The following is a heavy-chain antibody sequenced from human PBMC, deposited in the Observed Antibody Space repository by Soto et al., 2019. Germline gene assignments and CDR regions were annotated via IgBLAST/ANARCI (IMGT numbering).Heavy chain of an antibody. D-gene: IGHD3-22*01. CDR1: GVSITSLTYY. J-gene: IGHJ5*02. Sequence: PSETLSLTCIVSGVSITSLTYYWGWIRQSPGKGLEWIGNIYYTGSTYYNPSLKSRVTISLDTSKNQFSLKLTSVTAADTALYYCVRPAYYDARGYWRFDPWGQGTLVTVSS. CDR2: IYYTGST. CDR3: VRPAYYDARGYWRFDP. V-gene: IGHV4-39*01.